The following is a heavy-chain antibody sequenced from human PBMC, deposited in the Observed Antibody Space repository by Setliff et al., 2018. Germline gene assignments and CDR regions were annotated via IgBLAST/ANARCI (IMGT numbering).Heavy chain of an antibody. CDR2: INHRGST. Sequence: PSETLSLTCAAYGGTFSDYHWTWIRQSPEKGLEWIGEINHRGSTNYNPSLKSRATISIDTSRDQFSLKLISMTAADSAVYYCARGRNIAARLFDSWGQGTLVTSPQ. V-gene: IGHV4-34*01. D-gene: IGHD6-6*01. CDR3: ARGRNIAARLFDS. CDR1: GGTFSDYH. J-gene: IGHJ4*02.